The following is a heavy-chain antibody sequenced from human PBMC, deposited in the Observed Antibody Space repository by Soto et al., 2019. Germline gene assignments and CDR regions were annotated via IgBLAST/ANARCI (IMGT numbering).Heavy chain of an antibody. V-gene: IGHV4-4*02. Sequence: QVQLQESGPGLEKPSGTLSLTCAVSGDSISSPKWWTWLRQPPGKGLEWIGDLLHGGTTNYNPSLKSRVTLSVDTSQNQFSLNLTSVTAADTAIYYCAYSTGWYRHDVWGQGTSVTVSS. CDR2: LLHGGTT. J-gene: IGHJ3*01. CDR3: AYSTGWYRHDV. CDR1: GDSISSPKW. D-gene: IGHD6-19*01.